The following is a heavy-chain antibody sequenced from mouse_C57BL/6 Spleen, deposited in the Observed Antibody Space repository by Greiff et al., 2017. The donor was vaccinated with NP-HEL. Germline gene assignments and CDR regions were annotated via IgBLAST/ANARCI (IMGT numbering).Heavy chain of an antibody. CDR2: IHPSDSDT. CDR3: SIPPIYYDYDDAMDY. Sequence: QVQLQQPGAELVKPGASVKVSCKASGYTFTSYWMHWVKQRPGQGLEWIGRIHPSDSDTNYNQKFKGKATLTVDKSSSTAYMQLSSLTSEDSAVYYCSIPPIYYDYDDAMDYWGQGTSVTVSS. V-gene: IGHV1-74*01. J-gene: IGHJ4*01. D-gene: IGHD2-4*01. CDR1: GYTFTSYW.